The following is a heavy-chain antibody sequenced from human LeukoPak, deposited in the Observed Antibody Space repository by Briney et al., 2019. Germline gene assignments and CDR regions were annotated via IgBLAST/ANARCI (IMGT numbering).Heavy chain of an antibody. J-gene: IGHJ2*01. CDR1: GGSISSGSYY. D-gene: IGHD1-14*01. CDR3: ARGPDYWYFDL. Sequence: SETLSLTCTVSGGSISSGSYYWSWIRQPAGKGLEWIGRIYTSGSTNYNPSLKSRVTISVDTSKNQFSLKLSSVTAADTAVYYCARGPDYWYFDLWGRGTLVTVSS. V-gene: IGHV4-61*02. CDR2: IYTSGST.